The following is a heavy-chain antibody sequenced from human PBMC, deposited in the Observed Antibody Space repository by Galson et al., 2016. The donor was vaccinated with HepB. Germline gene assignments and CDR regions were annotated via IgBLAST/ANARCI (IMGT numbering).Heavy chain of an antibody. CDR1: GGSISSGDYF. J-gene: IGHJ4*02. D-gene: IGHD2/OR15-2a*01. CDR2: IYHTGGT. V-gene: IGHV4-30-4*01. Sequence: TLSLTCTVSGGSISSGDYFWTWIRQPPGKGLEWIGYIYHTGGTYYNPSLKSRITMSVDTSKNQFSLKLTSLTAADTAVYYCVRDPPPFSFLPDFWGQGSLVTVSS. CDR3: VRDPPPFSFLPDF.